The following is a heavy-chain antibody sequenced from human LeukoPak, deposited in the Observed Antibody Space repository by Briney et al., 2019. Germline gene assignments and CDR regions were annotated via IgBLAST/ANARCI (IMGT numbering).Heavy chain of an antibody. J-gene: IGHJ4*02. Sequence: VGSLRLSCAASGFFFSSYWMSWVRQAPGKGLEWVANIKQDGSEKYYVDSVKGRFTISRDNAKNSLYLQMNSLRAEDTAVYYCTRHVRFEGVDYWGQGTLVTVSS. CDR3: TRHVRFEGVDY. CDR2: IKQDGSEK. D-gene: IGHD3-3*01. V-gene: IGHV3-7*01. CDR1: GFFFSSYW.